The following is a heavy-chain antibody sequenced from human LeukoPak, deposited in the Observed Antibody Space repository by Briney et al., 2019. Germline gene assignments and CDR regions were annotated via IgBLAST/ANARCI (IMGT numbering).Heavy chain of an antibody. J-gene: IGHJ4*02. CDR3: ASPRSGYRYTFDY. D-gene: IGHD3-22*01. Sequence: SETLSLTCAVYGGSLSGNYWRWLRQPPGKGLEWIGEINHSGSTNYNPSLRSRVTISVEMSKEEFSLNLRSVTAADTAVYYCASPRSGYRYTFDYWGQGALVTVSS. CDR1: GGSLSGNY. CDR2: INHSGST. V-gene: IGHV4-34*01.